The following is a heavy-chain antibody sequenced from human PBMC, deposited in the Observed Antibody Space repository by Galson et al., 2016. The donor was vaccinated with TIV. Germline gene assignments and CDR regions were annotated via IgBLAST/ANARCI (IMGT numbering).Heavy chain of an antibody. D-gene: IGHD6-6*01. V-gene: IGHV4-39*07. CDR2: IYYTGIT. CDR3: ARTTGAGIAARVLFDF. J-gene: IGHJ4*02. Sequence: GGSVSHTSYYWGWIRQPPGKGLEWIGTIYYTGITFYNPSLESRVTVSVDTSKNHFSLKLSSVSAADTAVYYCARTTGAGIAARVLFDFWGQGTLVTVSS. CDR1: GGSVSHTSYY.